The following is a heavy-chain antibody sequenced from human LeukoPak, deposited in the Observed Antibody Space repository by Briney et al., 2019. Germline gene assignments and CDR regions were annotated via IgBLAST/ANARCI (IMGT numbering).Heavy chain of an antibody. J-gene: IGHJ4*02. Sequence: GGSLRLSCAASGFTFSSYGMHWVRQAPGKGLEWVSGISGSGGSTDYADSVKGRFTISRDNSKNTLYLQMNSLRVEDTAVYYCAKVMSGGRYYYFDYWGQGTLVTVSS. D-gene: IGHD3-10*01. V-gene: IGHV3-23*01. CDR2: ISGSGGST. CDR3: AKVMSGGRYYYFDY. CDR1: GFTFSSYG.